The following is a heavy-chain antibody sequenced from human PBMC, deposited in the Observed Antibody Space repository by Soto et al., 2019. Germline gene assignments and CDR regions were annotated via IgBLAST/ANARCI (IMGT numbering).Heavy chain of an antibody. CDR3: ARSSGKKGWAFDY. D-gene: IGHD1-26*01. V-gene: IGHV1-69*12. J-gene: IGHJ4*02. CDR2: IIPIFGTA. Sequence: QVQLVQSGAEVKKPGSSVKVSCKASGGTFSSYAISWVRQAPGQGLEWMGGIIPIFGTANYAQKFQGRVTIPADEATSTAYMELGSLRSEDTAVDYCARSSGKKGWAFDYWGQGTLVTVSS. CDR1: GGTFSSYA.